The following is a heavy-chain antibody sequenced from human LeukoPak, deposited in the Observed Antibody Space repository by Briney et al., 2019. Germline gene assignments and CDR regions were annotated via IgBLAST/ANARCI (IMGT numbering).Heavy chain of an antibody. Sequence: PGRSLRPSCTDSGFTFSSYSMNWVRQAPGKGQEWVSSISSGSKYIYNADSVKGRFTISRDNAKNSLYLQMNSLRAEDTAVYYCARALSYSYGSVDFWGQGTLVIVSS. CDR2: ISSGSKYI. J-gene: IGHJ4*02. CDR3: ARALSYSYGSVDF. D-gene: IGHD5-18*01. V-gene: IGHV3-21*01. CDR1: GFTFSSYS.